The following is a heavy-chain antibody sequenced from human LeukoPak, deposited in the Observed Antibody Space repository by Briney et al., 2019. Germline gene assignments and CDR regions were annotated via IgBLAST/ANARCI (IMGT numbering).Heavy chain of an antibody. CDR3: AKSSGWSFWINEREKRYFQH. CDR1: GGSISSYY. Sequence: SETLSLTCTVSGGSISSYYWSWIRQPAGKGLEWIGSIYYSGSTYYNPSLKSRVTISVDTSKNQFSLKLSSVTAADTAVYYCAKSSGWSFWINEREKRYFQHWGQGTLVTVSS. J-gene: IGHJ1*01. D-gene: IGHD6-19*01. V-gene: IGHV4-59*05. CDR2: IYYSGST.